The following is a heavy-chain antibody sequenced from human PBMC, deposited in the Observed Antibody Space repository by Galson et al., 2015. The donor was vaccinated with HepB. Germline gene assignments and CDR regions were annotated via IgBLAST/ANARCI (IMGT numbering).Heavy chain of an antibody. J-gene: IGHJ6*02. Sequence: SLRLSCAASGFTFDDYTMHWVRQAPGKGLEWVSLISWDGGSTYYADSVKGRFTISRDNSKNSLYLQMNSLRTEDTALYYCAKDQGGIAVAGTARDYYYGMDVWGQGTTVTVSS. D-gene: IGHD6-19*01. CDR2: ISWDGGST. CDR3: AKDQGGIAVAGTARDYYYGMDV. V-gene: IGHV3-43*01. CDR1: GFTFDDYT.